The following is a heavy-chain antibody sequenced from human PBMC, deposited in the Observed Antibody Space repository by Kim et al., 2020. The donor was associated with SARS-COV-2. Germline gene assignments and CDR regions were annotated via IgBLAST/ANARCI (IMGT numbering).Heavy chain of an antibody. CDR3: ARDRFAGATLWFDP. J-gene: IGHJ5*02. D-gene: IGHD1-26*01. V-gene: IGHV3-11*01. CDR2: ISSSGSTI. CDR1: GFTFSDYY. Sequence: GGSLRLSCAASGFTFSDYYMSWIRQAPGKGLEWVSYISSSGSTIYYADSVKGRFTISRDNAKNSLYLQMNSLRAEDTAVYYCARDRFAGATLWFDPWGQGTLVTVSS.